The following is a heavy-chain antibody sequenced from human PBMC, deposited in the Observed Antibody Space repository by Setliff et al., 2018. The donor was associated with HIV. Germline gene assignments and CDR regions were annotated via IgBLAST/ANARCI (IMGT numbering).Heavy chain of an antibody. CDR3: ARESQQYYDILTGFNYYYGMDV. V-gene: IGHV4-59*01. J-gene: IGHJ6*02. CDR1: GGSISGYY. Sequence: PSETLSLTCNVSGGSISGYYWSWVRQPPGKGLEWIGYIYYSGSTNYNPSLRSRVTISVDTSKNQVSLRLTSVTSADTALYYCARESQQYYDILTGFNYYYGMDVWGRGITVTV. CDR2: IYYSGST. D-gene: IGHD3-9*01.